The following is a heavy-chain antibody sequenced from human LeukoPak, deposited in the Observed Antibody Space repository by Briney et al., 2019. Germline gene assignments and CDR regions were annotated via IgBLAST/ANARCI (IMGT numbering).Heavy chain of an antibody. D-gene: IGHD3-10*01. V-gene: IGHV4-59*01. CDR2: IYYSGST. Sequence: SETLSLTCTVSGGSISSYYWSWIRQPPGKGLEWIGYIYYSGSTNYNPSLKSRVTISVDTSKNQFSLKLSSVTAADTAVYYCASSSMVRGVTRPNYYYYYYMDVWGKGTTVTISS. CDR3: ASSSMVRGVTRPNYYYYYYMDV. CDR1: GGSISSYY. J-gene: IGHJ6*03.